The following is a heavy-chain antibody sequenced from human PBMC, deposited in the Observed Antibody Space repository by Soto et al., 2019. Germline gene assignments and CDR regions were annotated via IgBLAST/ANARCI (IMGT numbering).Heavy chain of an antibody. V-gene: IGHV3-23*01. D-gene: IGHD6-19*01. Sequence: GGSLRLSCAASGFTFSSYAMSWVRQAPGKGLEWVSAISGSGGSTYYADSVKGRFTISRDNSKNTLYLQMNSLRAEDTAVYYCAKDGRLGAVPGTSMDVWGQGTTVTVSS. J-gene: IGHJ6*02. CDR1: GFTFSSYA. CDR2: ISGSGGST. CDR3: AKDGRLGAVPGTSMDV.